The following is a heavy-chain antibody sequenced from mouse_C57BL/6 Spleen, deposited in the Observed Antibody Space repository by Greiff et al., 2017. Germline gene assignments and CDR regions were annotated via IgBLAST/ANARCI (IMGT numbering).Heavy chain of an antibody. J-gene: IGHJ3*01. CDR1: GYTFTSYW. V-gene: IGHV1-69*01. CDR2: IDPSDSYT. CDR3: ARAAYYSKGAWFAY. Sequence: QVQLQQPGAELVMPGASVKLSCKASGYTFTSYWMHWVKQRPGQGLEWIGEIDPSDSYTNYNQKFKGKSTLTVDKSSSTAYMQLSSLTSEDSAVYYCARAAYYSKGAWFAYWGQGTLVTVSA. D-gene: IGHD2-5*01.